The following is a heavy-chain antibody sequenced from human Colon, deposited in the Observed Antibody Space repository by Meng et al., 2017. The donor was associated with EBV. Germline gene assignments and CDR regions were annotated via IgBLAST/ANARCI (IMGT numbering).Heavy chain of an antibody. Sequence: QVQLQESGPGLVHPSATLSLTCAVSGGSISRSDWWSWVRQPPGKGLEWIGETSHSGSTDYSPSLKSRVTISLDKSKKQLSLKLNSVTAADTAVYYCASSDYYRSDHWGQGPLVTVYS. V-gene: IGHV4-4*02. CDR2: TSHSGST. D-gene: IGHD3-22*01. J-gene: IGHJ4*02. CDR1: GGSISRSDW. CDR3: ASSDYYRSDH.